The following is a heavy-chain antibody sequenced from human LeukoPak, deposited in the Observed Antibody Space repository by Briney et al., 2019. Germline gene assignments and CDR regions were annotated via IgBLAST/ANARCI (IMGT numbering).Heavy chain of an antibody. CDR3: ARDPVAGHFDY. CDR1: GFTFSSYS. CDR2: ISSSSSYI. Sequence: GGSLRLSCAASGFTFSSYSMNWVRHAPGKGLEWVSSISSSSSYIYYADSVKGRFTISSDNAKNSLYLQMNSLRAEDTAVYYCARDPVAGHFDYWGQGTLVTVSS. V-gene: IGHV3-21*01. D-gene: IGHD6-19*01. J-gene: IGHJ4*02.